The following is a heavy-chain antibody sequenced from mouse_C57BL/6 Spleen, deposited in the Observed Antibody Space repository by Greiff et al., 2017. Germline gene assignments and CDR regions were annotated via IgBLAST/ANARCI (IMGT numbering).Heavy chain of an antibody. Sequence: LVESGGGLVKPGGSLKLSCAASGFTFSSYTMSRVRQTPEKRLEWVATISGGGGNTYYPDSVKGRFTISRDNAKNTLYLQMSSLRSEDTALYYCAGEYYYYGSSLWYFDVWGTGTTVTVSS. CDR2: ISGGGGNT. CDR3: AGEYYYYGSSLWYFDV. V-gene: IGHV5-9*01. CDR1: GFTFSSYT. D-gene: IGHD1-1*01. J-gene: IGHJ1*03.